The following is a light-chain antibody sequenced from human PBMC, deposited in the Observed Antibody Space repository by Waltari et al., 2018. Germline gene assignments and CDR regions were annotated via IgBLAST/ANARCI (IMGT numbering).Light chain of an antibody. CDR1: SSDVGSHNL. CDR3: CSHAGSSTVV. CDR2: EVS. Sequence: QSALTQPASVSGSPGQSITIPCTGTSSDVGSHNLVSWYHQHPGNAPKLMIYEVSKRPSWVSHRVSGSKSGNTASLKISGRQAEDEADYYCCSHAGSSTVVFGGGTKLTVL. J-gene: IGLJ2*01. V-gene: IGLV2-23*02.